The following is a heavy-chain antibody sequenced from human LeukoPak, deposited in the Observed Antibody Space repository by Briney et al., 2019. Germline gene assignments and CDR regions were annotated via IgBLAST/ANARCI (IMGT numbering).Heavy chain of an antibody. CDR2: ISGTGSST. CDR3: AKASVAIPQYCNS. J-gene: IGHJ5*02. D-gene: IGHD2-2*02. V-gene: IGHV3-23*01. CDR1: GFTFGNYV. Sequence: GGSLRLSREASGFTFGNYVMNWVRQAPGKGLEWVSTISGTGSSTYYADSAKGRFTISRDNSKDTLFLQLNSLTAADTAMYFCAKASVAIPQYCNSWGQGTLVTVSS.